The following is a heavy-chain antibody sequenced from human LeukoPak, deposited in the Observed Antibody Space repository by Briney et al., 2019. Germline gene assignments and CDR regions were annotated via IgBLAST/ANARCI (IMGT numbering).Heavy chain of an antibody. CDR1: GFTFSSYG. CDR3: ARVLSGSWDWFDP. J-gene: IGHJ5*02. D-gene: IGHD3-22*01. Sequence: GGSLRLSCAASGFTFSSYGMHWVRQAPGKGLEWVAVIWYDGSNKYYADSVKGRFTISRDNSKNTLYLQMISLRAEDTAVYYCARVLSGSWDWFDPWGQGTLVTVSS. CDR2: IWYDGSNK. V-gene: IGHV3-33*01.